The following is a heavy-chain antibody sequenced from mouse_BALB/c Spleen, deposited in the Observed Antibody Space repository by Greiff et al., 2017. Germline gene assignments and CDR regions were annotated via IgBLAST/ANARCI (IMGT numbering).Heavy chain of an antibody. CDR1: GYTFTSYW. J-gene: IGHJ2*01. Sequence: VQLQQPGAELVRPGASVKLSCKASGYTFTSYWINWVKQRPGQGLEWIGNIYPSDSYTNYNQKFKDKATLTVDKSSSTAYMQLSSPTSDDSAVYYCTRSEYGNYFFDYWGQGTTLTVSS. D-gene: IGHD2-10*02. CDR3: TRSEYGNYFFDY. CDR2: IYPSDSYT. V-gene: IGHV1-69*02.